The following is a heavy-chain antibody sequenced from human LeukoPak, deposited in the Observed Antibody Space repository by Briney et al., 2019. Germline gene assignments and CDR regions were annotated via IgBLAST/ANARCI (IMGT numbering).Heavy chain of an antibody. CDR3: AKDPLRGYYGGNSGY. J-gene: IGHJ4*02. CDR1: GFTFRRYG. Sequence: GWSLRLSCAACGFTFRRYGMHWVRQAPGKGLEGVAVIWYDGSNKYYADSVKGRFTISRDNSKNTLYLQMNSLRAEDTAVYYCAKDPLRGYYGGNSGYWGQGTLVTVSS. D-gene: IGHD4-23*01. CDR2: IWYDGSNK. V-gene: IGHV3-33*06.